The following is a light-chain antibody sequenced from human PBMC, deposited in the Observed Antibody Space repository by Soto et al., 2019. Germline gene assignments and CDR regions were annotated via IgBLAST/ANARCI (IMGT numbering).Light chain of an antibody. J-gene: IGKJ1*01. CDR1: QSISSR. CDR3: QQYVTSRRT. V-gene: IGKV3-15*01. CDR2: DAS. Sequence: EIVMTQSPATLSVSPGERATLSCRASQSISSRLAWYQQKPGQAPRLLIHDASTRVTGIPARFSGSGSGTEFTLTISSLQSEDFAVYYCQQYVTSRRTFGPGTKVEIK.